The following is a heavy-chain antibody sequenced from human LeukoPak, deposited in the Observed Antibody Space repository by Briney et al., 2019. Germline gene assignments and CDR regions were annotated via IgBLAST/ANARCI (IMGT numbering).Heavy chain of an antibody. CDR2: ISGRGDST. CDR1: GFTFRNYA. Sequence: GGSLRLSCAASGFTFRNYAMDWVRQAPGKGLEWVSAISGRGDSTYYADSVRGRFTISSDTSKNTLYLQMNSLRAEDTAVYYCAKRYYYGMDVWGQGTTVTVSS. CDR3: AKRYYYGMDV. V-gene: IGHV3-23*01. J-gene: IGHJ6*02.